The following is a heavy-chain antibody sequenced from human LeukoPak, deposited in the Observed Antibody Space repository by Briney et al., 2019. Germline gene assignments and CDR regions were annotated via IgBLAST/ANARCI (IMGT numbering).Heavy chain of an antibody. Sequence: GRSLRLSCAASGFSFSSYGMHWVRQAPGKGLEWVAVIWYDGSNQNYADSVKGRFTISRDNTKNSLSLQMNSLRAEDTAVYHCARDGGASSGRGFDIWGQGTMVTVSS. V-gene: IGHV3-33*01. CDR3: ARDGGASSGRGFDI. D-gene: IGHD3-22*01. CDR1: GFSFSSYG. CDR2: IWYDGSNQ. J-gene: IGHJ3*02.